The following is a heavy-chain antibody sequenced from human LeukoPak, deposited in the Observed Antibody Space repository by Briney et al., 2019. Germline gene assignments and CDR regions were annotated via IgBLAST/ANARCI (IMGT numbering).Heavy chain of an antibody. V-gene: IGHV3-30-3*01. CDR3: AKGSPPVD. Sequence: GRSLRLSCAASGFTFSSYAMHWVRQAPGKGLEWVAVISYDGSNKYYADSVKGRFTISRDNSKNTLYLQMNSLRAEDTAVYYCAKGSPPVDWGQGALVTVSS. CDR2: ISYDGSNK. CDR1: GFTFSSYA. J-gene: IGHJ4*02.